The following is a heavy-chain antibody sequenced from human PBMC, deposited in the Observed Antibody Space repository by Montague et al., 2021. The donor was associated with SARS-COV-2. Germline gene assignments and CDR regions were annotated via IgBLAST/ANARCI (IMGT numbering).Heavy chain of an antibody. V-gene: IGHV4-34*01. D-gene: IGHD3-22*01. Sequence: SETLSLTCAVYGGSFSGYYWSWIRQPPGKGLEWIGEIHHSGSTNYNPSLTSRVTISVDTSKNQFSLKLSSVTAADTAVYYCARATLAITKIVVVMTGIDYYLDYWGQGNLVTVSS. CDR3: ARATLAITKIVVVMTGIDYYLDY. CDR2: IHHSGST. J-gene: IGHJ4*02. CDR1: GGSFSGYY.